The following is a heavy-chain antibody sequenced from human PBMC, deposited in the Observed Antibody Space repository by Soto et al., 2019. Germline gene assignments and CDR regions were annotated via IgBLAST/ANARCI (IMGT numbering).Heavy chain of an antibody. CDR2: IYHSGST. D-gene: IGHD3-16*01. Sequence: QVQLQESGPGLVKPSGTLSLTCAVSGGSISSSNWWSWVRQPPGKGLEWIGEIYHSGSTNYNPSLQDRVNISGDKSKNPVSLEPRSVAGGDTAVDYCGGGGDDWGQGTLVTVSS. CDR1: GGSISSSNW. CDR3: GGGGDD. J-gene: IGHJ4*02. V-gene: IGHV4-4*02.